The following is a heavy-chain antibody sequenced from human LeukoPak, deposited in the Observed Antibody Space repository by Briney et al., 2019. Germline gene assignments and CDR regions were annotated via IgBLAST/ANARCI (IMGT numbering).Heavy chain of an antibody. CDR3: ARGSRNNKIDY. J-gene: IGHJ4*02. Sequence: SETLSLTCTVSGGSTSGSYWSWIRQPPGQGLEWIGYIYHSGSANYSPSLKSRLTISVDTSKNQFSLKLSSVTAADTAVYYCARGSRNNKIDYWGQGTLVTVTS. V-gene: IGHV4-59*01. D-gene: IGHD2/OR15-2a*01. CDR2: IYHSGSA. CDR1: GGSTSGSY.